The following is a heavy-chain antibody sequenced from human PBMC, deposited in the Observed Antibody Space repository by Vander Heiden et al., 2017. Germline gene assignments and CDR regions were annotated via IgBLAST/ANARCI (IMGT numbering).Heavy chain of an antibody. CDR2: IYHSGST. Sequence: QLQLQESGSGLVKPSQTLSITCAVPGGSISSGGYSWSWIRQPPGKGLEWIGYIYHSGSTYYNPSLKSRVTISVDRSKNQFSLKLSSVTAADTAVYYCARATYDYVWGSYPDYFDYWGQGTLVTVSS. CDR1: GGSISSGGYS. V-gene: IGHV4-30-2*01. J-gene: IGHJ4*02. CDR3: ARATYDYVWGSYPDYFDY. D-gene: IGHD3-16*02.